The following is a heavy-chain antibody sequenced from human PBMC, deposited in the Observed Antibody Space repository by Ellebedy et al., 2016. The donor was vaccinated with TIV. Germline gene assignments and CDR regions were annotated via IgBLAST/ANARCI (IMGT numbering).Heavy chain of an antibody. CDR1: GGSISSRSYY. CDR2: IYYNGND. J-gene: IGHJ5*01. D-gene: IGHD6-13*01. Sequence: MPGGSLRLSCTVSGGSISSRSYYWGWIRQPPGKNLDWIGTIYYNGNDYYNPSLRSRVSISIDTSKNQFCLRLSSVTAADTAVYYCARSKDSGSWYFMFHSWGRGILVTVSS. CDR3: ARSKDSGSWYFMFHS. V-gene: IGHV4-39*07.